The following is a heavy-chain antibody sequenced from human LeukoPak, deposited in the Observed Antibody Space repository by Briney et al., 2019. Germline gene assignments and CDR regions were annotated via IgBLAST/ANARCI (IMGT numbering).Heavy chain of an antibody. Sequence: KPSETLSLTCTVSGGSISNYYWSWIRQPPGKGLEWIGYIFSSGSTNYNPSLQSRVTISLVTSTNQFSLRLRSVTAADTAVYYCARHLPRTDIGYAFDIWGQGTVVTVSS. J-gene: IGHJ3*02. CDR2: IFSSGST. D-gene: IGHD2-15*01. V-gene: IGHV4-59*08. CDR1: GGSISNYY. CDR3: ARHLPRTDIGYAFDI.